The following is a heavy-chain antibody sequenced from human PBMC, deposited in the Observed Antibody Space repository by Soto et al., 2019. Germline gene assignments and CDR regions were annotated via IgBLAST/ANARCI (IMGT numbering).Heavy chain of an antibody. CDR2: IIPIFGTA. J-gene: IGHJ6*02. V-gene: IGHV1-69*01. CDR3: AGGGEGSSGYPYYYYGMDV. D-gene: IGHD3-22*01. Sequence: QVQLVQSGAEVKKPGSSVKVSCKASGGTFSSYAISWVRQAPGQGLEWMGGIIPIFGTANYAQKFQGRVTITADESTKTAYMGLRSLRSEDTGVYYWAGGGEGSSGYPYYYYGMDVWGQGTTVTVSS. CDR1: GGTFSSYA.